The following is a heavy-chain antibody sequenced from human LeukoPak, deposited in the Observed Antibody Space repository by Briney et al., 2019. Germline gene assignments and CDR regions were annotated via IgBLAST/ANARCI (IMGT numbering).Heavy chain of an antibody. CDR3: ARDRDSGDYTAAPGDY. D-gene: IGHD4-17*01. V-gene: IGHV4-61*01. CDR1: GGSVSSDSYY. J-gene: IGHJ4*02. CDR2: IYYSGST. Sequence: PSETLSLTCTVSGGSVSSDSYYWSWIRQPPGKGLEWIGYIYYSGSTNYNPSLKSRVTISVDTSKNQFSLKLSSVTAADTAVYYCARDRDSGDYTAAPGDYWGQGTLVTVSS.